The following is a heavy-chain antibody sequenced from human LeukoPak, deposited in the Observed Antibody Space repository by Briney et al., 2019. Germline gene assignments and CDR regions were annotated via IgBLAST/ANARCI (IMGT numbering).Heavy chain of an antibody. J-gene: IGHJ3*02. CDR3: ARARYANAWYAFDI. CDR1: GGSVSSYY. CDR2: LSHSGSS. D-gene: IGHD2-2*01. Sequence: SETLSLTCTVSGGSVSSYYWSWIRRPPGRGLEWIAYLSHSGSSDSNPSLTSRVTTLVDTSKNQVSLKLTSVTAADTAVYYCARARYANAWYAFDIWGHGTMVTVSS. V-gene: IGHV4-59*02.